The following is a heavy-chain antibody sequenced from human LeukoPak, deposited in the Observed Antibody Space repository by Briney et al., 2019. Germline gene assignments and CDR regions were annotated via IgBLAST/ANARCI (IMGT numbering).Heavy chain of an antibody. V-gene: IGHV3-23*01. J-gene: IGHJ4*02. CDR2: ISGSGGST. CDR3: AKDVSGSRPRYFDY. D-gene: IGHD6-19*01. Sequence: GGSLRLSCAASGFTFSSYAMRWVRQAPGKGLEWVSAISGSGGSTLYADSVKGRFTISRDNSKNTLYLQMNSLRVEGTAVYYCAKDVSGSRPRYFDYWGQGTLVTVSS. CDR1: GFTFSSYA.